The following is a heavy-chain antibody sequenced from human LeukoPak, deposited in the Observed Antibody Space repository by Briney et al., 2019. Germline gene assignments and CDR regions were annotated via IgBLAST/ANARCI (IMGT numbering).Heavy chain of an antibody. J-gene: IGHJ4*02. CDR1: GGSISSSNHY. Sequence: ASETLSLTCIVSGGSISSSNHYWGWIRQPPGKGLEWIGSIHYSGSTYYNSSLKSRVSISVDTSKNQFSLKLNSVTAADTAVYYCAREDLEMATTWYFDYWGQGTLVTVSS. V-gene: IGHV4-39*07. CDR2: IHYSGST. D-gene: IGHD5-24*01. CDR3: AREDLEMATTWYFDY.